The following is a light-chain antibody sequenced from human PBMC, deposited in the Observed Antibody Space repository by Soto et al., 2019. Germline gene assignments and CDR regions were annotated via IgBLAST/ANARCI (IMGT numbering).Light chain of an antibody. CDR3: QQYGNSPPT. CDR1: QSITSSY. CDR2: GAS. V-gene: IGKV3-20*01. J-gene: IGKJ4*01. Sequence: EIVLTQSPGTLSLSPGERATLSCRASQSITSSYLAWYQQEPGQAPRLLMYGASTRAPGIPDRLSGSGSGTDFTLTISRLEPEDSAVYYCQQYGNSPPTFGGGTKVEIK.